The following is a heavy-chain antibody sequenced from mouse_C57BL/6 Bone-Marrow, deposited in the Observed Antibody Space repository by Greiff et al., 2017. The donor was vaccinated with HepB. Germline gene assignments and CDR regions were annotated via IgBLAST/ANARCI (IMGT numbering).Heavy chain of an antibody. Sequence: EVQLQQSGPELVKPGASVKMSCKASGYTFTDYNMHWVKQSHGKSLEWIGYINPNNGGTSYNQKFKGKATLTVNKSSSTAYMELRSLTSEDSAVYYCARNYGSSYQAWFAYWGQGTLVTVSA. D-gene: IGHD1-1*01. V-gene: IGHV1-22*01. CDR1: GYTFTDYN. J-gene: IGHJ3*01. CDR2: INPNNGGT. CDR3: ARNYGSSYQAWFAY.